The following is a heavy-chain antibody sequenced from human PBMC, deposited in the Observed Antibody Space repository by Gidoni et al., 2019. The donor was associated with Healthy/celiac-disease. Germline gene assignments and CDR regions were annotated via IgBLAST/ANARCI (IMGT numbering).Heavy chain of an antibody. J-gene: IGHJ6*02. D-gene: IGHD6-19*01. Sequence: QVQLVQSGAEVKKPGASVKVSCKVSGYTLTELSMHWVRQAPGKGLEWMGGFDPEDGETIYAQKFQGRVTMTEDTSTDTAYMELSSLRSEDTAVYYCATAWYSSGWYPYYYYGMDVWAKGPRSPSP. CDR2: FDPEDGET. CDR3: ATAWYSSGWYPYYYYGMDV. V-gene: IGHV1-24*01. CDR1: GYTLTELS.